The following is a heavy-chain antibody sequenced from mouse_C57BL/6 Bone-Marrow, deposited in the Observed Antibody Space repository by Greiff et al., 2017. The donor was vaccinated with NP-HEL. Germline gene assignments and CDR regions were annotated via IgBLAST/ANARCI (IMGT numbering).Heavy chain of an antibody. Sequence: VKLQQSGAELVRPGTSVKVSCKASGYAFTNYLIEWVKQRPGQGLEWIGVINPGSGGTNYNEKFKGKATLTADKSSSTAYMQLSSLTSEDSAVYFCARCVGHYYGAMDYWGQGTSVTVSS. CDR3: ARCVGHYYGAMDY. CDR2: INPGSGGT. J-gene: IGHJ4*01. V-gene: IGHV1-54*01. D-gene: IGHD1-2*01. CDR1: GYAFTNYL.